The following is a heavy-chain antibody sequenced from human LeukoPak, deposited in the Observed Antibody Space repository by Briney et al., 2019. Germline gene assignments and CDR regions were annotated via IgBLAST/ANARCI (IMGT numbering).Heavy chain of an antibody. J-gene: IGHJ4*02. CDR2: INPSGGST. CDR3: ARGAGTLWPLDY. D-gene: IGHD6-19*01. Sequence: APVKVSCKASGYTFTSYYMHWVRQAPGQGLEWMGIINPSGGSTSYAQKFQGRVTMTRDTSTSTVYMELSSLRFEDTAVYYCARGAGTLWPLDYWGQGTLVTVSS. V-gene: IGHV1-46*01. CDR1: GYTFTSYY.